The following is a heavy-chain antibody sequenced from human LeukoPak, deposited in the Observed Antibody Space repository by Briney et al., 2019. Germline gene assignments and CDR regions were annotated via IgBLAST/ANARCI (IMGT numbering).Heavy chain of an antibody. CDR1: GYTFTNDY. V-gene: IGHV1-46*03. CDR2: IDPGDGTT. D-gene: IGHD6-6*01. CDR3: SKVGQLVFDY. J-gene: IGHJ4*02. Sequence: GASVKVSCKTSGYTFTNDYMHWVRQAPGQGLEWMGVIDPGDGTTKYAQKFQGRVTMTRDTSTGTLYMELSSLRSEDTAMYYCSKVGQLVFDYWGQGTLVTVSS.